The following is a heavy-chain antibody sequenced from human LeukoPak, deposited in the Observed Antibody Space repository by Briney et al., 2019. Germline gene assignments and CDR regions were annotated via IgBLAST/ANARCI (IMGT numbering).Heavy chain of an antibody. V-gene: IGHV1-24*01. D-gene: IGHD6-19*01. J-gene: IGHJ6*03. Sequence: ASVKVSCKVSGYTLTELSMHWVRQAPGKGLEWMGGFDPEDGETIYAQKFRGRVTMTEDTSTDTAYMELSSLRSEDTAVYYCATMFRVAGTVHYYMDVWGKGTTVTVSS. CDR1: GYTLTELS. CDR2: FDPEDGET. CDR3: ATMFRVAGTVHYYMDV.